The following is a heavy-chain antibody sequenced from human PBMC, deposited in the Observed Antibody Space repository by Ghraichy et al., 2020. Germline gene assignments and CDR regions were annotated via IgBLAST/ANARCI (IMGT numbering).Heavy chain of an antibody. CDR2: ISGSGGST. CDR3: AKARAYYYDSSGNNQGVYYLDY. CDR1: GFTFSSYA. D-gene: IGHD3-22*01. J-gene: IGHJ4*02. V-gene: IGHV3-23*01. Sequence: GGSLRLSCAASGFTFSSYAMSWVRQAPGKGLEWVSGISGSGGSTFYADSVKGRFTISRDNSKNTLYLQMNSLRAEDTAVYYCAKARAYYYDSSGNNQGVYYLDYWGQGTLVTVSA.